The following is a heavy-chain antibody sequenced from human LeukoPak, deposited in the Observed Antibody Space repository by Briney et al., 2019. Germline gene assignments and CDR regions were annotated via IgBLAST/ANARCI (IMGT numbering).Heavy chain of an antibody. CDR3: ARDKRPQIRVADALGY. J-gene: IGHJ4*02. Sequence: ASVKVSCKASGYTFSSYGFSWVRQAPGQGLEWLGWISVFNGNKNYAQKFMARVTMTTDTSTNTAYMELRSLRSDDTAVYYCARDKRPQIRVADALGYWGQGTLVTVSS. CDR1: GYTFSSYG. V-gene: IGHV1-18*04. D-gene: IGHD6-19*01. CDR2: ISVFNGNK.